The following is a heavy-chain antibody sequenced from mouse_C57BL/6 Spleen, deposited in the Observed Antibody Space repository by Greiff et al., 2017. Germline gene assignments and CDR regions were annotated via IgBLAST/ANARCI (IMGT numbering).Heavy chain of an antibody. CDR1: GYTFTSYW. J-gene: IGHJ3*01. V-gene: IGHV1-55*01. Sequence: VQLQQPGAELVKPGASVQMSCKDSGYTFTSYWITWVKQRPGQGLEWIGDIYPGSGSTNYNEKFKSKATLTVDTSSSTAYMQLSSLTSEDSAVYYCARWKAQALFAYWGQGTLVTVSA. CDR2: IYPGSGST. CDR3: ARWKAQALFAY. D-gene: IGHD3-2*02.